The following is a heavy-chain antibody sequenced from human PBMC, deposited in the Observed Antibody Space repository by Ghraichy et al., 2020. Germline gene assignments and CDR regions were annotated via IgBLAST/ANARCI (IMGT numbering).Heavy chain of an antibody. J-gene: IGHJ6*02. CDR1: GGSLSNYY. D-gene: IGHD3-16*02. Sequence: SETLSLTCAVYGGSLSNYYWSWIRQPPGKGLEWIGEINHSGNTNYNPSLKSRVTISADTSKNQISLKLSSVTAAAPAVCYCARGSFGPRYDFVWGTYRYHVGVWGQGTTVTVSS. V-gene: IGHV4-34*01. CDR3: ARGSFGPRYDFVWGTYRYHVGV. CDR2: INHSGNT.